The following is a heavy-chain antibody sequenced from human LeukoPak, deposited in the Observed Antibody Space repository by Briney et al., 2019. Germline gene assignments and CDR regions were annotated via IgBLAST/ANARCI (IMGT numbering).Heavy chain of an antibody. V-gene: IGHV4-39*07. J-gene: IGHJ5*02. CDR3: AKGAGGFSYYNWFDP. Sequence: SETLSLTCTVSGGSISSSAYYWDWIRQPPGTGLEWIGSIYYSGTTYYNPSLKSRVTISVDTSKNQFSLKLASVTAADTAIYYCAKGAGGFSYYNWFDPWGQGTLVTVSS. D-gene: IGHD5-18*01. CDR1: GGSISSSAYY. CDR2: IYYSGTT.